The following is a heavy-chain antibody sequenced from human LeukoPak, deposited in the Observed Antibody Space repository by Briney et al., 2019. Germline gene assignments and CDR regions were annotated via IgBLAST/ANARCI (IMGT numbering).Heavy chain of an antibody. CDR3: AKEAGYSGYDYPDY. J-gene: IGHJ4*02. D-gene: IGHD5-12*01. Sequence: GGSLRLYCAASAFTFSSYAMSWVRQAPGQGLEWVSTISGSGYSTYYADSVKGRFTISRDNSKNTLYLQMNSLRAEDTAVYYCAKEAGYSGYDYPDYWGQGTLVTVSS. CDR2: ISGSGYST. V-gene: IGHV3-23*01. CDR1: AFTFSSYA.